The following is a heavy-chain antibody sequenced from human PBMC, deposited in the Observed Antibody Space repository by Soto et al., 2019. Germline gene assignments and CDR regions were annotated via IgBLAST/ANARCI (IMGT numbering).Heavy chain of an antibody. J-gene: IGHJ6*02. CDR3: ARDRIDDYYDSSGYQGYYYGMDV. D-gene: IGHD3-22*01. V-gene: IGHV4-59*01. CDR2: IYYSGST. Sequence: LSLTCTVSGGSISSYYWSWIRQPPGKGLEWIGYIYYSGSTNYNPSLKSRVTISVDTSKNQFSLKLSSVTAADTAVYYCARDRIDDYYDSSGYQGYYYGMDVWGQGTTVTVSS. CDR1: GGSISSYY.